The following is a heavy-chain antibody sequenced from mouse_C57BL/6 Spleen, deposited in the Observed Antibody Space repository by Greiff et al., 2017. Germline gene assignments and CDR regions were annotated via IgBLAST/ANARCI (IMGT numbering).Heavy chain of an antibody. CDR3: ARSQLRLLAMDY. CDR1: GYTFTSYW. Sequence: QVQLQQPGAELVKPGASVKMSCKASGYTFTSYWITWVKQRPGQGLAWIGDIYPGSGSTNYNEKFKSKATLTVDTSSSTAYMQLSSLTSEDSAVYYWARSQLRLLAMDYWGQGTSVTVSS. CDR2: IYPGSGST. J-gene: IGHJ4*01. V-gene: IGHV1-55*01. D-gene: IGHD3-2*02.